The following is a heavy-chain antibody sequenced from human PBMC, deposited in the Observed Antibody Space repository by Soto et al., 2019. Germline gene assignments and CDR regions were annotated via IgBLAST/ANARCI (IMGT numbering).Heavy chain of an antibody. CDR3: ARASRDDYNSAFDI. CDR2: INPNSGGT. V-gene: IGHV1-2*04. J-gene: IGHJ3*02. CDR1: GYTFTVYY. Sequence: GASVKVSCKASGYTFTVYYMHWVRQAPGQGLEWMGWINPNSGGTNYAQKFQGWVTMTRDTSISTAYMELSRLRSDDTAVYYCARASRDDYNSAFDIWSQGTMVTVSS. D-gene: IGHD4-4*01.